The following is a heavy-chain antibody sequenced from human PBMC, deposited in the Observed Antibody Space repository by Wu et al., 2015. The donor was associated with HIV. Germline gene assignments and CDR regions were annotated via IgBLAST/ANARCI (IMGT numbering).Heavy chain of an antibody. V-gene: IGHV1-2*02. D-gene: IGHD3-3*01. Sequence: QVQLVQSGAEVKKPGASVKVSCKASGYTFTGYYMHWVRQAPGQGLEWMGWINPNSGGTNYAQKFQGRVTMTRDTSISTAYMELSRLRSDDTAVYYCARERDDFWSGYYPHYYMDVWGKGTTVTVSS. CDR3: ARERDDFWSGYYPHYYMDV. CDR1: GYTFTGYY. J-gene: IGHJ6*03. CDR2: INPNSGGT.